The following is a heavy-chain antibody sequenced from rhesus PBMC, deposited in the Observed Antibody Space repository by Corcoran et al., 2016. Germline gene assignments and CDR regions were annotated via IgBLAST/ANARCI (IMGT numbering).Heavy chain of an antibody. Sequence: QVQLQESGPGLVKPSETLSLTCAVSGASISSYWWSWIRQPPGKGLEWIGEINGNSGNSDYNPSRKSRVTISKDASKDQCSLKLSSVTAADTAVYYCARSGYGSGGVYWGQGVLVTVSS. CDR3: ARSGYGSGGVY. J-gene: IGHJ4*01. D-gene: IGHD4-4*01. V-gene: IGHV4-80*01. CDR2: INGNSGNS. CDR1: GASISSYW.